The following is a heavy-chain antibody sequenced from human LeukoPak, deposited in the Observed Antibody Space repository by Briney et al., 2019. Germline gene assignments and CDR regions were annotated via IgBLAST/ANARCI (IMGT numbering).Heavy chain of an antibody. CDR1: GFTFSNYA. V-gene: IGHV3-30-3*01. D-gene: IGHD4/OR15-4a*01. CDR2: ITYDGSNK. J-gene: IGHJ4*02. Sequence: GGSLRLSCAASGFTFSNYAMHWVRQAPGKGLEWVAVITYDGSNKYYGDSVEGRFTISRDNSKNTLYLEMNSLRPEDTAVYYCARVDYGGPPDYWGQGTLVTVSS. CDR3: ARVDYGGPPDY.